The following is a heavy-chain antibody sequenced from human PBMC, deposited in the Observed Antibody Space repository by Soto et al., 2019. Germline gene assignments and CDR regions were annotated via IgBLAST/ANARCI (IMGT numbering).Heavy chain of an antibody. CDR3: AIGATVTRRHYYYGMDV. CDR1: GGTFSSYA. V-gene: IGHV1-69*01. D-gene: IGHD4-17*01. J-gene: IGHJ6*02. Sequence: QVQLVQSGAEVKKPGSSVKVSCKASGGTFSSYAISWVRQAPGQGLEWMGGIIPIFGTANYAQKFQGRVTITADESTSTAYMELSSLRSEDTAVYYCAIGATVTRRHYYYGMDVWGQGTTVTVSS. CDR2: IIPIFGTA.